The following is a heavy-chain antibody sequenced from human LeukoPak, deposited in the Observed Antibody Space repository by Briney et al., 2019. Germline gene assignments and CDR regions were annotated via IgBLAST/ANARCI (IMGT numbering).Heavy chain of an antibody. D-gene: IGHD2-2*02. CDR2: IYHNGTP. CDR3: ATAPILRGEGGEHYKYGMDV. Sequence: SETLSLTCAVSVGSINSGNWWSWVRQSPGKGLEWIGEIYHNGTPNYNPSLKSRVTISADTFKNHFSLKMTSVTAADTAVYYCATAPILRGEGGEHYKYGMDVWGRGTTVIVSS. J-gene: IGHJ6*02. CDR1: VGSINSGNW. V-gene: IGHV4-4*02.